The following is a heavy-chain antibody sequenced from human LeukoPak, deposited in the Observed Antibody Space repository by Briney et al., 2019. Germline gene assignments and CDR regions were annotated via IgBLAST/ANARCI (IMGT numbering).Heavy chain of an antibody. CDR3: ARGYCSGGSCYRYYYYGMDV. CDR1: GGSISSYY. CDR2: IYYSGST. J-gene: IGHJ6*02. V-gene: IGHV4-59*01. D-gene: IGHD2-15*01. Sequence: SQTLSLTCTVSGGSISSYYWSWIRQPPGKGLEWLGYIYYSGSTNYNPSLKSRVTISVDTSKNQFSLKLSSVTAADTAVYYCARGYCSGGSCYRYYYYGMDVWGQGTTVTVSS.